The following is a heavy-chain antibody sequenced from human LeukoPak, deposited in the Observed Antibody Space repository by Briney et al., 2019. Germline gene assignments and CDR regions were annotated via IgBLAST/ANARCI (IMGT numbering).Heavy chain of an antibody. Sequence: GGSLRLSCAASGFTFSTFAMIWVRQPPGKGLEWVSSIFPSGGEIHYADAVRGRFTISRDNSKSTLSLQMNSLRAEDTAIYYCATYRQVLLPFESWGQGTLVTVSS. V-gene: IGHV3-23*01. CDR3: ATYRQVLLPFES. J-gene: IGHJ4*02. CDR1: GFTFSTFA. CDR2: IFPSGGEI. D-gene: IGHD2-8*02.